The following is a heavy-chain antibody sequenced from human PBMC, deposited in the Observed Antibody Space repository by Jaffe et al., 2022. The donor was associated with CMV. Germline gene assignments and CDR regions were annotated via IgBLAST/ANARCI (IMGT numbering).Heavy chain of an antibody. Sequence: EVQLVESGGGLVKPGGSLRLSCAASGFTFSSYSMNWVRQAPGKGLEWVSSISSSSSYIYYADSVKGRFTISRDNAKNSLYLQMNSLRAEDTAVYYCARDNLGYCSSTSCYAGSYYYYYMDVWGKGTTVTVSS. CDR2: ISSSSSYI. V-gene: IGHV3-21*01. D-gene: IGHD2-2*01. CDR1: GFTFSSYS. J-gene: IGHJ6*03. CDR3: ARDNLGYCSSTSCYAGSYYYYYMDV.